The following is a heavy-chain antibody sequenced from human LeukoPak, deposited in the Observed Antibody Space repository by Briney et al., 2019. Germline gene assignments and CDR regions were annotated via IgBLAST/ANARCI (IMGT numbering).Heavy chain of an antibody. CDR1: GDSVSDYF. V-gene: IGHV4-59*02. J-gene: IGHJ5*02. D-gene: IGHD6-13*01. CDR2: VSDSGST. CDR3: ARDMGLWPSSSRKYNWFDP. Sequence: PSETLSLTCTVPGDSVSDYFWTWIRQPPGKGLEWVGYVSDSGSTNYNPSLKSRVTISVDTSKNQFSLKLSSVTPADTAVYYCARDMGLWPSSSRKYNWFDPWGQGTLVTVSS.